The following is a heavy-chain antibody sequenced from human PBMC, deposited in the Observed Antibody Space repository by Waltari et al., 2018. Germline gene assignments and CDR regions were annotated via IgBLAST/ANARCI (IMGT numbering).Heavy chain of an antibody. D-gene: IGHD4-17*01. Sequence: EEHLVESGGGLVQPGGSLRLSCAASGFIFSNYEMNWIRQAPGKGVEWVSNIRSSGSTSYYAELAKGRFTITRDNAKNSLYRQMNSLRAEDTAVYYCARRDDYGDDPFWTWGQGTLVTVSS. CDR3: ARRDDYGDDPFWT. CDR1: GFIFSNYE. V-gene: IGHV3-48*03. J-gene: IGHJ5*02. CDR2: IRSSGSTS.